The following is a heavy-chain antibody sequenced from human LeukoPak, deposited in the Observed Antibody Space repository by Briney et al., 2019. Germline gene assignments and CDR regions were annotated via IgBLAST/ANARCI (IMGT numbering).Heavy chain of an antibody. V-gene: IGHV1-2*06. D-gene: IGHD5-18*01. CDR3: ARTQRYSCLHY. CDR1: GYTFTSYA. CDR2: INPNSGGT. Sequence: ASVKVSCKASGYTFTSYAMHWVRQAPGQGLEWMGRINPNSGGTNYAQKFQGRVTMTRDTSISTAYMELSRLRSDDTAVYYCARTQRYSCLHYWGQGTLVTVSS. J-gene: IGHJ4*02.